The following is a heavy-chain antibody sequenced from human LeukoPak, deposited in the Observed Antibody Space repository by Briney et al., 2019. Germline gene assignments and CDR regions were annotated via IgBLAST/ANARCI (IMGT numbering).Heavy chain of an antibody. CDR2: IYSGGST. V-gene: IGHV3-66*01. J-gene: IGHJ4*02. CDR1: GFIDSNNY. D-gene: IGHD6-19*01. CDR3: ARTRSSVSSGWSDTYFDY. Sequence: GGSVTLSCPSSGFIDSNNYMNWLRQAPGKELDWVSVIYSGGSTYYAESVKGRFTISRDNSKNTLYLQMNSLRAEDTAVYDCARTRSSVSSGWSDTYFDYWGEGTLVTVSS.